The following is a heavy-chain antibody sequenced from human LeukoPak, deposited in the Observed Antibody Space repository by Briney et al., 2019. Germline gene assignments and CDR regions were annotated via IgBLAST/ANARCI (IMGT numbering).Heavy chain of an antibody. Sequence: SETLSLTCTVSGGSISSYYWSWIRQPPGKGLEWIGYIYYSGSTNYNPSLKSRVTISVDTSKNQFSLKLSSVTAADTAVYYCARELRGYYYMDVWGKGTTVTVSS. CDR2: IYYSGST. V-gene: IGHV4-59*01. D-gene: IGHD4-17*01. CDR3: ARELRGYYYMDV. J-gene: IGHJ6*03. CDR1: GGSISSYY.